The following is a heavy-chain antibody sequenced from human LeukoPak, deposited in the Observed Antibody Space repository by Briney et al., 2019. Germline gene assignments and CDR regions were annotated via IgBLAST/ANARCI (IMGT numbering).Heavy chain of an antibody. CDR2: ISGSGGST. CDR1: GFTFSSYG. V-gene: IGHV3-23*01. CDR3: AKAVSCSSTSCYRSYGMDV. D-gene: IGHD2-2*02. J-gene: IGHJ6*02. Sequence: GGSLRLPCAASGFTFSSYGMSWVRQAPGKGLEWVSGISGSGGSTYYADSVKGRFTISRDNSKNTLYLQMNSLRAEDTAVYYCAKAVSCSSTSCYRSYGMDVWGQGTTVTVSS.